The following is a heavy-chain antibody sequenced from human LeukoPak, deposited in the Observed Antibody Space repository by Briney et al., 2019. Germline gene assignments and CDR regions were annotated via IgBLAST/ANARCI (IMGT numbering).Heavy chain of an antibody. J-gene: IGHJ4*02. CDR3: ASTYSSGWSPFDY. D-gene: IGHD6-19*01. V-gene: IGHV4-59*11. CDR2: IYYSGST. Sequence: SETLSLTCTVSGGSISSHYWSWLRQPPGKGLEWIGYIYYSGSTNYNPSLKSRVTISVDTSKNQFSLKLSSVTAADTAVYYCASTYSSGWSPFDYWGQGTLVTVSS. CDR1: GGSISSHY.